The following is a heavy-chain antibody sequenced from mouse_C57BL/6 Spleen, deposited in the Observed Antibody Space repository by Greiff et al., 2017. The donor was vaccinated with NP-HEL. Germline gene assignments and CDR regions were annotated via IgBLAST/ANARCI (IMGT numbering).Heavy chain of an antibody. J-gene: IGHJ3*01. V-gene: IGHV1-69*01. Sequence: QVQLQQPGAELVMPGASVKLSCKASGYTFTSYWMHWVKQRPGQGLEWIGEIDPSDSYTNYNQKFKGKSTLTVDKSSSTAYMQLSSLTSEDSAVYYCARSSGYGNYDFAYWGQGTLVTVSA. D-gene: IGHD2-10*02. CDR2: IDPSDSYT. CDR3: ARSSGYGNYDFAY. CDR1: GYTFTSYW.